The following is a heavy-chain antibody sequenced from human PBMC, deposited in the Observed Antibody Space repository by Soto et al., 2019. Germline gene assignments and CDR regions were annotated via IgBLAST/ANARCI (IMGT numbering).Heavy chain of an antibody. D-gene: IGHD2-21*01. J-gene: IGHJ6*02. CDR3: DRTAYSAQDPEAAMDV. CDR2: IYPGNSDT. CDR1: GYIFTTYW. Sequence: GESLKISCKASGYIFTTYWIEWVRQMPGKGLEWMGIIYPGNSDTRYSPSLQGQVTISADKSISTAYLQWSSLKASDTAIYYCDRTAYSAQDPEAAMDVWGQGTTVTVSS. V-gene: IGHV5-51*01.